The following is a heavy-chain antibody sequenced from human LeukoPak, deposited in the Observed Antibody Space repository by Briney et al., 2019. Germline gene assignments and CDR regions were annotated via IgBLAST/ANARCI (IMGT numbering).Heavy chain of an antibody. V-gene: IGHV1-69*06. CDR2: IIPIFGTA. J-gene: IGHJ4*02. CDR1: GGTFSSHA. Sequence: SVKVSCKASGGTFSSHAISWVRQAPGQGLEWMGGIIPIFGTANYAQKFQGRVTITADKSTSTAYMELSSLRSEDTAVYYCVRAQRGYSGYNDFDYWGQGTLVTVSS. D-gene: IGHD5-12*01. CDR3: VRAQRGYSGYNDFDY.